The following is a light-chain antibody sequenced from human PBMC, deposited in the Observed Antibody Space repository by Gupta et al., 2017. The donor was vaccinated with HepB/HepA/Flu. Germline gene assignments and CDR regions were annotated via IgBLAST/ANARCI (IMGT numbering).Light chain of an antibody. CDR3: AAWDDSLSGLV. V-gene: IGLV1-47*01. Sequence: QSVLTQAPSASGTPGQRFTISCSGSSSNIGNNYVYWYQQVPGTAPKLLIYRNNQRPSGVPDRFSGSKSGTSASLAISGLRSEDEADYYCAAWDDSLSGLVFGGGTNLTVL. CDR1: SSNIGNNY. CDR2: RNN. J-gene: IGLJ2*01.